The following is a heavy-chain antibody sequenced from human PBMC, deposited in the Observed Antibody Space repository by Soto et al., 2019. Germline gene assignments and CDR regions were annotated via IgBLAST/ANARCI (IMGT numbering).Heavy chain of an antibody. Sequence: GKGLEWVSVIYSGGSTYYADSVKGRFTISRDNSKNTLYLQMISLRDEDTAVDYFFFQAEDGIRATVPVSAFLLNRSSDL. CDR2: IYSGGST. V-gene: IGHV3-53*01. D-gene: IGHD1-26*01. CDR3: FFQAEDGIRATVPVSAFLLNRSSDL. J-gene: IGHJ2*01.